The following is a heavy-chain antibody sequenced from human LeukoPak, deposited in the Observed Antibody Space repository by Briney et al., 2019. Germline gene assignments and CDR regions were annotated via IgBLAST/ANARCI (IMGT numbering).Heavy chain of an antibody. CDR2: INTNSGGT. CDR3: ARAYYYSSMDV. J-gene: IGHJ6*03. V-gene: IGHV1-2*02. CDR1: GYTFTGYY. Sequence: ASVKVSCKASGYTFTGYYMHWVRQAPGQGLELMGWINTNSGGTNYAQKFQGRATMTRDTSISTAYMELSRLSSDDKAVSSCARAYYYSSMDVWGKGITVTVSS.